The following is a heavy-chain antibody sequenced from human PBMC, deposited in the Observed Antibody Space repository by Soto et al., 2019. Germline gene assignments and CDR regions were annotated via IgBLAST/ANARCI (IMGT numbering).Heavy chain of an antibody. CDR2: INPSSGGT. CDR1: GYTFTGYY. CDR3: ARDQEEYYDILTGPVFDI. J-gene: IGHJ3*02. V-gene: IGHV1-2*02. D-gene: IGHD3-9*01. Sequence: ASVKVSCKASGYTFTGYYMHWVRQAPGQGLEWMGWINPSSGGTNYAQKFQGRVTMTRDTSISTAYMELSRLRSDDTAVYYCARDQEEYYDILTGPVFDIWGQGTMVTVS.